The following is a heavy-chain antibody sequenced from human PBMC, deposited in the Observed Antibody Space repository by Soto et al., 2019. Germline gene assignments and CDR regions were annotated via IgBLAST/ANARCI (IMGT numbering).Heavy chain of an antibody. D-gene: IGHD1-26*01. CDR2: INPSGDST. CDR1: GYTFNIYF. J-gene: IGHJ4*02. V-gene: IGHV1-46*02. CDR3: ARDLRGALDN. Sequence: ASLKVSCKASGYTFNIYFMHWVRQAPGQGLEWMGVINPSGDSTNSAQKFQGRVTMTRDTSTSTVYMELSNLRSEDTAIYYCARDLRGALDNWGQGTLVTVSS.